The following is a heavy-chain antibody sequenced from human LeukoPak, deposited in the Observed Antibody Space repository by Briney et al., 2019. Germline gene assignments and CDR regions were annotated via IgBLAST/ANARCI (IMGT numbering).Heavy chain of an antibody. Sequence: PETLSLTCTVSGGSISSSSYYWGWIRQPPGKGLEWIGSIYYSGSTYYNPSLKSRVTISVDTSKNQFSLKLSSVTAADTAVYYCARRVVGATFNYYFDYWGQGTLVTVSS. CDR2: IYYSGST. J-gene: IGHJ4*02. V-gene: IGHV4-39*01. D-gene: IGHD1-26*01. CDR3: ARRVVGATFNYYFDY. CDR1: GGSISSSSYY.